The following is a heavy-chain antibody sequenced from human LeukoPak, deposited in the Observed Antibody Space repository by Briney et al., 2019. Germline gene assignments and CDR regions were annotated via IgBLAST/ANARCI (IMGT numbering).Heavy chain of an antibody. J-gene: IGHJ4*02. D-gene: IGHD3-22*01. V-gene: IGHV3-13*01. Sequence: QPGGSLRLSCAASGFTFRSYDMHWVRQATGKGLEWVSGIGTAGEIYYPGSVKGRFTISRENAKNSLYLQMNSLRAGDTAVYYCARDMLAFYYDSSGYSLWGQGTLVTVSS. CDR2: IGTAGEI. CDR3: ARDMLAFYYDSSGYSL. CDR1: GFTFRSYD.